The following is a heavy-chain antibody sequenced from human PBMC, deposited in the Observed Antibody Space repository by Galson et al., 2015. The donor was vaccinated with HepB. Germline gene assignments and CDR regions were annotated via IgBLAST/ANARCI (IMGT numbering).Heavy chain of an antibody. Sequence: SLRLSCAASGFIFNNYDLIWVRQAPGKGLEWVSSINGDSSYRYYAESVKGRFTISRDNTKNSLSLQMNSLRAEDTALYYCARDRPLGTPLDYWGQGTLVTVSS. CDR1: GFIFNNYD. J-gene: IGHJ4*02. V-gene: IGHV3-21*01. CDR3: ARDRPLGTPLDY. CDR2: INGDSSYR. D-gene: IGHD7-27*01.